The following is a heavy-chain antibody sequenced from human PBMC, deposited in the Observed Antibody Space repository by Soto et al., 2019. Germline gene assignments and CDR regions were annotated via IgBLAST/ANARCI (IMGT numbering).Heavy chain of an antibody. D-gene: IGHD3-3*01. CDR1: GGTFSSYA. CDR2: IIPIFGTA. V-gene: IGHV1-69*01. CDR3: AGRFLEWLSAGSLAP. Sequence: QVQLVQSGAEVKKPGSSVKVSCKASGGTFSSYAISWVRQAPGQGLEWMGGIIPIFGTANYAQKFKGRVTITADESTSTAYMELSSLRSEATAVYYCAGRFLEWLSAGSLAPWGQGTLVTVSS. J-gene: IGHJ5*02.